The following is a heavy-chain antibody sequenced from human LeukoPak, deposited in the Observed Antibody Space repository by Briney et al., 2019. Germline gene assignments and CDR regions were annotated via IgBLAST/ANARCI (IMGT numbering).Heavy chain of an antibody. CDR2: IYYSGST. CDR3: ARSPDDYSNVAY. D-gene: IGHD4-11*01. CDR1: GGSISSYY. V-gene: IGHV4-59*01. J-gene: IGHJ4*02. Sequence: PSETLSLTCTVSGGSISSYYWSWIRQPPGKGLEWIGYIYYSGSTNYNPSLKSRVTISVDTSKNQFSLKLSSVTAADTAVYYCARSPDDYSNVAYWGQGTLVTVSS.